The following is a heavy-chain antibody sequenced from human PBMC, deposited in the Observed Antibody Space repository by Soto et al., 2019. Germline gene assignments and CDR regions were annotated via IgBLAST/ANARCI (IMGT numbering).Heavy chain of an antibody. Sequence: EVQLVESGGGLVQPGGSLKLSCAASGLTFSDSAMHWVRQASGKGLEWVGRIKTKPNNYATAYGASVQGRFTISRDDSKSTAYLQMNTLTTEDTALYYCTRSPDADYGAGSCSNWFDPWGQGILVTVSS. CDR3: TRSPDADYGAGSCSNWFDP. V-gene: IGHV3-73*01. D-gene: IGHD2-15*01. CDR1: GLTFSDSA. CDR2: IKTKPNNYAT. J-gene: IGHJ5*02.